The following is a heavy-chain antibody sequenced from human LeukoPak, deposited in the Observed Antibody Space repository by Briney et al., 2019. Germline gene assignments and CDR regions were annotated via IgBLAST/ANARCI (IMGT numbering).Heavy chain of an antibody. CDR2: INPSGGST. Sequence: ASVKVSCKASGYTFTSYYMHLVRQAPGQGLEWMGIINPSGGSTSYAQKFQGRVTMTRDTSTSTVYMELSSLRSEDTAVYYCARETRTTGTTDYWGQGTLVTVSS. CDR1: GYTFTSYY. D-gene: IGHD1-1*01. J-gene: IGHJ4*02. CDR3: ARETRTTGTTDY. V-gene: IGHV1-46*01.